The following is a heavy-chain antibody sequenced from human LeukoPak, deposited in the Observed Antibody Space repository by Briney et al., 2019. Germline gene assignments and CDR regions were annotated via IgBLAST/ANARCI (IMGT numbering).Heavy chain of an antibody. D-gene: IGHD2-21*02. CDR2: IIPIFGTA. J-gene: IGHJ4*02. Sequence: SVKVSCKASGGTFSSYAISWVRQAPGQGLEWMGGIIPIFGTANYAQKFQGRVTITADESTSTAYMELSSLRSEDTAVYYCARDQFGGDCYSLWGQGTLVTVSS. CDR1: GGTFSSYA. CDR3: ARDQFGGDCYSL. V-gene: IGHV1-69*13.